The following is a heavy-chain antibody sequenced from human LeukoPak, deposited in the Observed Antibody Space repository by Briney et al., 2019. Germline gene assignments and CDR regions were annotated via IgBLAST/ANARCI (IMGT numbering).Heavy chain of an antibody. D-gene: IGHD2-21*02. CDR2: IIPIFGTA. V-gene: IGHV1-69*13. CDR3: ARDPPVVVTAIVSPFDY. J-gene: IGHJ4*02. CDR1: GGTFSSYA. Sequence: ASVKVSCKASGGTFSSYAISWVRQAPGQGLEWMGGIIPIFGTANYAQKFQGRVTITADESTSTAYMELSSLRSEDTAVYYCARDPPVVVTAIVSPFDYWGQGTLVTVSS.